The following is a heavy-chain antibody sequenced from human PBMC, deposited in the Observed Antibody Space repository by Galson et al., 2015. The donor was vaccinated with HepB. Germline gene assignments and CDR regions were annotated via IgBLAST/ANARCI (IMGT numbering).Heavy chain of an antibody. J-gene: IGHJ6*02. D-gene: IGHD1-7*01. CDR1: GFSVSSNY. Sequence: SLRLSCAASGFSVSSNYMSWVRQAPGKGLEWVSVIYTGGSTYYADSVRGRSSISRDNSRNTLYLQMNSLGAEDTALYYCARDHWDYRHGMDVWGQGTTVTVSS. CDR2: IYTGGST. CDR3: ARDHWDYRHGMDV. V-gene: IGHV3-53*01.